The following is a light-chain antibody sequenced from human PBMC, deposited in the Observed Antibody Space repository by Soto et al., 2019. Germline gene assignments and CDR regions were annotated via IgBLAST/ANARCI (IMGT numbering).Light chain of an antibody. CDR1: QSVSSY. Sequence: EMVLTQSPATLSVAPGERATLSCRASQSVSSYLSWYQQKPGQAPRLLIYDASNRATGIPARFSGSGSGTDFTLTISSLQPEDFAVYYCQQHNNWPLTFGEGTKVDI. J-gene: IGKJ4*01. V-gene: IGKV3-11*01. CDR3: QQHNNWPLT. CDR2: DAS.